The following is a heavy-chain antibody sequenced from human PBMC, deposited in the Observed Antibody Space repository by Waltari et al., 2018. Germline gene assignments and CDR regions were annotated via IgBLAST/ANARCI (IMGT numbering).Heavy chain of an antibody. D-gene: IGHD3-22*01. Sequence: QVQLQQWGAGLLKPSETLSLTCAVYGGSFSGYYWSWLRQPPGKVREWSGEINHRGSTNYNPSRKSRVTISVDTSKYQCSLKLSSVTAADTAVYFCARGGSSGYYIYYYGMDVWGQGTTVTVSS. CDR2: INHRGST. CDR3: ARGGSSGYYIYYYGMDV. V-gene: IGHV4-34*01. J-gene: IGHJ6*02. CDR1: GGSFSGYY.